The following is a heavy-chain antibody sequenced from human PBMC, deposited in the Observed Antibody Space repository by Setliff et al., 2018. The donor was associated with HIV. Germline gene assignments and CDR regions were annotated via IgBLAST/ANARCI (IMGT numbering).Heavy chain of an antibody. Sequence: PGGSLRLSCAASGLTLRNSAMTWVRQKPWRGLEWVSLIQSGGIIYYADSVKGRFTISRDNSNNTLSLQMSSLRAEDTALYYCAKLDYYDYSGSWARKVAIDFWGRGTMVTVSS. CDR1: GLTLRNSA. CDR3: AKLDYYDYSGSWARKVAIDF. CDR2: IQSGGII. J-gene: IGHJ3*01. D-gene: IGHD3-22*01. V-gene: IGHV3-23*01.